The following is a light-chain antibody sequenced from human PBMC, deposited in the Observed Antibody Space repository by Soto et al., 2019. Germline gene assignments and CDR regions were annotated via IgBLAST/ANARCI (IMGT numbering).Light chain of an antibody. CDR1: QGIRYA. CDR2: GAS. CDR3: PLSNCFPNP. J-gene: IGKJ4*01. V-gene: IGKV1-17*01. Sequence: RITHYQSSLSASVGDRVTITGRASQGIRYALGWYHQKPGSAPERRIYGASILQNGVPSRFSGRGSGTDFTLTISIFQAEDVTRYWCPLSNCFPNPSGG.